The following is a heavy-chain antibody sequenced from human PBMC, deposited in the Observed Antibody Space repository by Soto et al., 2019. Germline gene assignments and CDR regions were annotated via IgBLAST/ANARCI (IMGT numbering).Heavy chain of an antibody. J-gene: IGHJ3*02. CDR2: IYYSGST. D-gene: IGHD3-10*01. Sequence: PSETLSLTCTVSGGSISSGGYYWSWNRQHPGKGLEWIGYIYYSGSTYYNPSLKSRVTISVDTSKNQFSLKLSSVTAADTAVYYCARDLKDDSGSENDAFDIWGQGTMVT. CDR3: ARDLKDDSGSENDAFDI. V-gene: IGHV4-31*03. CDR1: GGSISSGGYY.